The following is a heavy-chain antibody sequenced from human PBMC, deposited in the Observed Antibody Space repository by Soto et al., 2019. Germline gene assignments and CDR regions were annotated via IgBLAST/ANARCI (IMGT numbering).Heavy chain of an antibody. D-gene: IGHD2-15*01. CDR2: ISAGGDRT. V-gene: IGHV3-23*01. CDR3: AKEISCSLGSCYLGYYFDY. CDR1: GVTFSNYA. J-gene: IGHJ4*02. Sequence: PXGSLRLACAAAGVTFSNYALSWVRQAPGKGLDWVSYISAGGDRTYYADSVKGRFTISRDNSKNTLYLQMNSLRADDTAVYYCAKEISCSLGSCYLGYYFDYWGQGTLVTVSS.